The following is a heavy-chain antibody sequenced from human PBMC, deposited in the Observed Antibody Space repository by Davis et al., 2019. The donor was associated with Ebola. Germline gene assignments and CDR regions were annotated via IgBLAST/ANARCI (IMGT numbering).Heavy chain of an antibody. CDR1: GFTFSRSG. V-gene: IGHV3-30*19. J-gene: IGHJ4*02. D-gene: IGHD7-27*01. CDR2: ISYDGKRD. Sequence: GGSLRLSCAASGFTFSRSGMHWVRQAPGKGLEWLAVISYDGKRDYYADSVKGRFPISRDNSKSTLYLQIKTLRDDDTAVYYCARDGKDWGGLDYWGQGTLVVVSS. CDR3: ARDGKDWGGLDY.